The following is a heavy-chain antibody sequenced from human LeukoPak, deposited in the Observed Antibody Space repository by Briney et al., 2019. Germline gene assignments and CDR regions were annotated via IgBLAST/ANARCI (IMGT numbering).Heavy chain of an antibody. D-gene: IGHD1-1*01. CDR3: AIFGGTTSYYFDY. CDR2: IIPILGIA. J-gene: IGHJ4*02. Sequence: SVKVSCKASGGTFSSYAISWVRQAPGQGLEWMGRIIPILGIANYAQKFQGIVTITADKSTSTAYMELSSLRSEDTAVYYCAIFGGTTSYYFDYWGQGTLVTVSS. V-gene: IGHV1-69*04. CDR1: GGTFSSYA.